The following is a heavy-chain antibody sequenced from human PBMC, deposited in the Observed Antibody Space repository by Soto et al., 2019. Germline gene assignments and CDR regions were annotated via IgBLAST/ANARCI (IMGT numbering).Heavy chain of an antibody. Sequence: GGSLRLSCAASGFTFSSYSMNWVRQAPGKGLEWVSYISISSSTIYYADSVKGRFTISRDNAKNSLYLQMNSLRAEDTAVYYCARVLGYYYMDVWGKGTTVTVSS. J-gene: IGHJ6*03. CDR1: GFTFSSYS. CDR2: ISISSSTI. V-gene: IGHV3-48*01. CDR3: ARVLGYYYMDV.